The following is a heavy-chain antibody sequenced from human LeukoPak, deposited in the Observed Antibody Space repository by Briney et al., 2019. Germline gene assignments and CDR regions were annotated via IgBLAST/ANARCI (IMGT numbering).Heavy chain of an antibody. CDR2: ISGSGGST. CDR3: AKAPAPYSGSYLVNFDY. Sequence: PGPSLRLSCAASGFTFSSYAMSWVRQAPGTGLEWVSAISGSGGSTYCADSVKGRFTISRDNSKNTLYLQMNSLRAEDTAVYYCAKAPAPYSGSYLVNFDYWGQGTLVTVSS. D-gene: IGHD1-26*01. CDR1: GFTFSSYA. J-gene: IGHJ4*02. V-gene: IGHV3-23*01.